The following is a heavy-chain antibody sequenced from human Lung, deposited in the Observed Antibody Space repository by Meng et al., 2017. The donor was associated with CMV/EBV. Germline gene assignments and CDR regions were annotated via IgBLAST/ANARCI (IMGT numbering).Heavy chain of an antibody. CDR1: GDSITNHNW. J-gene: IGHJ1*01. CDR3: LRRSGGSV. D-gene: IGHD3-10*01. V-gene: IGHV4-4*02. CDR2: IPHRGSS. Sequence: VPLRESGPVLLKPSETLSLTCAVSGDSITNHNWWAWVRQPPGKGLEWIGEIPHRGSSAYNPSLKSRVSMSIDKSKNQFSLKLTSVTAADTAVYHCLRRSGGSVWGQGTLVTVSS.